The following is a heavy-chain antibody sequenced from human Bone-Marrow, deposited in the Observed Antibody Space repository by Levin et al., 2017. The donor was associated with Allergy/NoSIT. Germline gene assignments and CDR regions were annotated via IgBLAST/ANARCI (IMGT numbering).Heavy chain of an antibody. J-gene: IGHJ4*02. CDR1: GFTLSDSY. Sequence: GSLRLSCADSGFTLSDSYMSWIRQAPGKGLEWVSYISSGGTTIYYADSVKGRFTISRDNAKNSLYLQMNSLRAEDTAVYYCARLHIHCATTSCTGYYFLYWGQGTLVTVSS. CDR2: ISSGGTTI. CDR3: ARLHIHCATTSCTGYYFLY. D-gene: IGHD2-2*01. V-gene: IGHV3-11*01.